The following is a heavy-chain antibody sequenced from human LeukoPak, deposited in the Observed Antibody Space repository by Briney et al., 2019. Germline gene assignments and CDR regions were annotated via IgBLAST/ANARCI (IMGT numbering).Heavy chain of an antibody. Sequence: SETLSLTCTVSGGSISSSSYYWGWIRQPPGKGLEWIGSIYYSGSTYYNPSLKSRVTISVDTSKNQFSLKLSSVTAADTAVYYCARVNEGYTVTTPFDYWGQGTLVTVSS. CDR3: ARVNEGYTVTTPFDY. D-gene: IGHD4-17*01. V-gene: IGHV4-39*07. CDR2: IYYSGST. CDR1: GGSISSSSYY. J-gene: IGHJ4*02.